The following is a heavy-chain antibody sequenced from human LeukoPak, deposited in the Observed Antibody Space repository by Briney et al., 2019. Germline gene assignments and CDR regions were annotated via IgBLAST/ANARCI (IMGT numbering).Heavy chain of an antibody. CDR2: IYTNTGNP. V-gene: IGHV7-4-1*02. CDR1: GYTFTKYV. J-gene: IGHJ4*02. Sequence: ASVKVSCKASGYTFTKYVLNWLRQAPGQGLEWMGRIYTNTGNPTYAQGFTGHFVFSLDTSVNTAFLQISSLKAEDTAVYYCARDVVAAADNSLYYFDYWGQGTLVTVSS. D-gene: IGHD6-13*01. CDR3: ARDVVAAADNSLYYFDY.